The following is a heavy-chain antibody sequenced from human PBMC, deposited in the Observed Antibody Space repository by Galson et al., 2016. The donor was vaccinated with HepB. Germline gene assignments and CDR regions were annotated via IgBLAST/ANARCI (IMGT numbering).Heavy chain of an antibody. Sequence: SVKVSCKVSGDSLTQLSMYWVRQAPGKGLEWMGGYDPEDGKIIYARNVQGRVIMTEDTSTDTAYMELRSLGPDDTAVYFCAAARGYQVLPSDLWGQGTLVTVSS. D-gene: IGHD2-2*01. J-gene: IGHJ4*02. V-gene: IGHV1-24*01. CDR2: YDPEDGKI. CDR3: AAARGYQVLPSDL. CDR1: GDSLTQLS.